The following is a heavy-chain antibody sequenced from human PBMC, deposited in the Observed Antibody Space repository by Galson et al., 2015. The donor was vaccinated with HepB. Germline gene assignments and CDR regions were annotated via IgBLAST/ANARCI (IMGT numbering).Heavy chain of an antibody. CDR2: IKEDGSEK. CDR1: GFTFSSHW. J-gene: IGHJ5*02. CDR3: ARASSSWYIS. V-gene: IGHV3-7*03. Sequence: SLRLSCAASGFTFSSHWMSWVRQAPGKGLEWVANIKEDGSEKYYVDSVKGRFTISRDNAMNSLYLQMNSLTAEDTAVYNCARASSSWYISWGQGTLVTVSS. D-gene: IGHD6-13*01.